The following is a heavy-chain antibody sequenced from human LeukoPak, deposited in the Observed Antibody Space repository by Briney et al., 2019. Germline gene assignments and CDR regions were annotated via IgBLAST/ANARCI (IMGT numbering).Heavy chain of an antibody. CDR3: ATPGQLVHGLDY. CDR1: GYTLIELS. Sequence: EASVKVSCKVSGYTLIELSMHWVRQAPGKGLERMGGFDPEDGETIYAQKFQGRVTMTEDTSTDTAYMELSSLRSEDTAVYYCATPGQLVHGLDYWGQGTLVTVSS. J-gene: IGHJ4*02. CDR2: FDPEDGET. D-gene: IGHD6-13*01. V-gene: IGHV1-24*01.